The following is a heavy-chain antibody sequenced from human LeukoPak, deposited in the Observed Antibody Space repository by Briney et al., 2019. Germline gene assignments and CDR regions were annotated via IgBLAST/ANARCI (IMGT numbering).Heavy chain of an antibody. J-gene: IGHJ6*03. CDR3: SRGSTHYYYYYMDV. Sequence: GGSLRLSCAVSGFTFSSYWMSWVRQAPGKGLEWVANIKQDGSEKYYVDSVKGRFTISRDNAKNTQYMQMNSLRAEDTAVYYCSRGSTHYYYYYMDVWGKGTTVTVAS. CDR1: GFTFSSYW. V-gene: IGHV3-7*04. D-gene: IGHD2/OR15-2a*01. CDR2: IKQDGSEK.